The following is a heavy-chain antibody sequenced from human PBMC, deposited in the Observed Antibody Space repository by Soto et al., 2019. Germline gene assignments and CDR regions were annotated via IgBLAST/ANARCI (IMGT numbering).Heavy chain of an antibody. CDR3: SRHHRYCSGGTCYAFDS. J-gene: IGHJ4*02. V-gene: IGHV4-59*08. D-gene: IGHD2-15*01. Sequence: SETLSLTCSVSGGSISRYYWSWIRQAPGKGLEWIGYISNSGSTNYNPSLKSRVTMSIDMSKNQFSLNLNSVTAADTAVYYCSRHHRYCSGGTCYAFDSWGQGTLVTVSS. CDR2: ISNSGST. CDR1: GGSISRYY.